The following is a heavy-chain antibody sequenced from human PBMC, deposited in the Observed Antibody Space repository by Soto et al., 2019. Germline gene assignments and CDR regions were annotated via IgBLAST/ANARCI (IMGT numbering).Heavy chain of an antibody. J-gene: IGHJ3*02. V-gene: IGHV1-69*01. CDR1: GGTFSSYA. Sequence: QVQLVQSGAEVKKPGSSVKVSCKASGGTFSSYAISWVRQAPGQGLEWMGGIIPIFGTANYAQKFQGRVTLTADESTSTAYMELSSLRSEDTAVYYCARPKNDYGDYPDAFDIWGQGTMVTVSS. D-gene: IGHD4-17*01. CDR2: IIPIFGTA. CDR3: ARPKNDYGDYPDAFDI.